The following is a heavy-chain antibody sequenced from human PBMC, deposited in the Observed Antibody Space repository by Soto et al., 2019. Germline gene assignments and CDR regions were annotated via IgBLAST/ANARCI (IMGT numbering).Heavy chain of an antibody. V-gene: IGHV3-23*01. CDR3: SKTLGPSAIHPFS. Sequence: GGSLRLSCAASGFTFSTYAMTWVRQAPGKGLEWVSAIYSSGVTYYADSVKGRFTVSRDDSKNTLYLQMNILRAEDTAVYYCSKTLGPSAIHPFSWGQGTLVTVS. CDR1: GFTFSTYA. CDR2: IYSSGVT. D-gene: IGHD2-2*02. J-gene: IGHJ5*02.